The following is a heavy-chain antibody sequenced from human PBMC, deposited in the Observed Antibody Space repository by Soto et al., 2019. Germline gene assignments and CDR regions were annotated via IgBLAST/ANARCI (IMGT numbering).Heavy chain of an antibody. J-gene: IGHJ5*02. CDR3: ARGGGYSGSFNWFDP. CDR1: GYTFTGYY. Sequence: ASVKVSCKASGYTFTGYYMHWVRQAPGQGLEWMGWINPNSGGTNYAQKLQGWVTMTRDTSISTAYMELSRLRSDDTAVYYCARGGGYSGSFNWFDPWGQGTLVTVSS. D-gene: IGHD1-26*01. V-gene: IGHV1-2*04. CDR2: INPNSGGT.